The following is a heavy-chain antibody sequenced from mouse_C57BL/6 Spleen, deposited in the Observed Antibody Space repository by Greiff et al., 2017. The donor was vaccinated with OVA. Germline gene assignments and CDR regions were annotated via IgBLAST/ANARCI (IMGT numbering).Heavy chain of an antibody. CDR1: GYAFTNYL. CDR2: INPGSGGT. D-gene: IGHD2-3*01. V-gene: IGHV1-54*01. CDR3: ARFYDGYYYDY. J-gene: IGHJ2*01. Sequence: VKLQQSGAELVRPGTSVKVSCKASGYAFTNYLIEWVKQRPGQGLEWIGVINPGSGGTNYNEKFKGKATLTADKSSSTAYMQLSSLTSEDSAVYFCARFYDGYYYDYWGQGTTLTVSS.